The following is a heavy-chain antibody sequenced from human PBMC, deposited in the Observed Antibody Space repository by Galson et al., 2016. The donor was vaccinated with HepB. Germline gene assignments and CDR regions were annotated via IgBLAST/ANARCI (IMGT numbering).Heavy chain of an antibody. CDR3: ASCLTPGGWFDP. CDR1: GGSISDYY. CDR2: IYYRGTT. V-gene: IGHV4-59*01. D-gene: IGHD1-26*01. J-gene: IGHJ5*02. Sequence: LSLTCSVSGGSISDYYWSWIRQPPGKGLEWVGYIYYRGTTNSHPSLKSRATISVDMSKNEFSLKLTSVTAADTAVYYCASCLTPGGWFDPWGQGILVTVSS.